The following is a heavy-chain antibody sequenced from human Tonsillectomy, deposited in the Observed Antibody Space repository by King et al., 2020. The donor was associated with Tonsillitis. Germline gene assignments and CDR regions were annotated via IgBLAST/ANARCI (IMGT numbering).Heavy chain of an antibody. Sequence: VQLVESGGGLVQPGGSLRLSCAASGFTVSSNYMSWVRQAPGKGLEWVSVIYSGGSTYYADSVKGRFTISRDNSKNTLYLQMNSLRAEDTAVYYCARDGTTLGGATYYYYGMDVWGQGTTVTVSS. CDR1: GFTVSSNY. CDR3: ARDGTTLGGATYYYYGMDV. CDR2: IYSGGST. V-gene: IGHV3-66*01. J-gene: IGHJ6*02. D-gene: IGHD1-26*01.